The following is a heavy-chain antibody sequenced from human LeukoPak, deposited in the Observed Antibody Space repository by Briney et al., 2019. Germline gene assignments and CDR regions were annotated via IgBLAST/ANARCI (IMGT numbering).Heavy chain of an antibody. CDR1: GFTFSSYW. Sequence: TGGSLILSCAASGFTFSSYWMHWVRQAPGKGLVWVSRIRSDGTNINYADSVMGRFTISRDNAKNTLYLQMNSLRAEDTAVYYCVRGWGLDVWGQGTTVTVSS. V-gene: IGHV3-74*01. CDR2: IRSDGTNI. CDR3: VRGWGLDV. J-gene: IGHJ6*02.